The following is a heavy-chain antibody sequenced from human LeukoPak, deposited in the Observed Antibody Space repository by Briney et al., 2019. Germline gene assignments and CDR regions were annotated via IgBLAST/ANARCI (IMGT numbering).Heavy chain of an antibody. CDR1: GFTVSSNY. CDR2: ISSSGSTI. Sequence: GGSLRLSCAASGFTVSSNYMSWVRQAPGKGLECVSYISSSGSTIYYADSVKGRFTISRDNAKNSLYLQMNSLRAEDTAVYYCARGEYYDSSGYYYFDYWGQGTLVTVSS. V-gene: IGHV3-11*04. CDR3: ARGEYYDSSGYYYFDY. D-gene: IGHD3-22*01. J-gene: IGHJ4*02.